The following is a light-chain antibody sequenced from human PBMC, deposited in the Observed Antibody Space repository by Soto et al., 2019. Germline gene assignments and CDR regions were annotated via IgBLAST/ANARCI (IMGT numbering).Light chain of an antibody. CDR3: QQYHSYPLT. CDR1: QTISSW. J-gene: IGKJ4*01. CDR2: DAS. Sequence: DIDITQSPSTLSASVGDRVTITCRASQTISSWLAWYQQKPGKAPNLLIYDASSLESGVPSRFSGSGSGTEFTLTISSLQPDDFATYYCQQYHSYPLTFGGGTKV. V-gene: IGKV1-5*01.